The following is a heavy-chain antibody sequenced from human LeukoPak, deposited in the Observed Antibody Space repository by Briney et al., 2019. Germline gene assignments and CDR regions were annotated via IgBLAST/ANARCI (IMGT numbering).Heavy chain of an antibody. Sequence: VASVKVSCKASGYTFTSYAMHWVRQAPGQRLEWMGWINAGNGNTKYSQKFQGRVTITGDTSASTAYMELSSLRSEDTAVYYCARDRGSGWVLDFDYWGQGTLVTVSS. V-gene: IGHV1-3*01. CDR3: ARDRGSGWVLDFDY. D-gene: IGHD6-19*01. CDR1: GYTFTSYA. J-gene: IGHJ4*02. CDR2: INAGNGNT.